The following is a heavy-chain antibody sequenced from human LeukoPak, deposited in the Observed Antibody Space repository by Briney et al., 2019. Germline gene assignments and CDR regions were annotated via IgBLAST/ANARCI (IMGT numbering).Heavy chain of an antibody. Sequence: GGSLRLSCAASGFTFSSYAMSWVRQAPGKGLEWVSAISGSGGSTYYADSVKGRFTISRDNSKNTLYLQMNSLRAEDTAVYYCAKDPHFDFWSGYYPFDYWGQGTLVTVSS. D-gene: IGHD3-3*01. CDR3: AKDPHFDFWSGYYPFDY. V-gene: IGHV3-23*01. CDR2: ISGSGGST. J-gene: IGHJ4*02. CDR1: GFTFSSYA.